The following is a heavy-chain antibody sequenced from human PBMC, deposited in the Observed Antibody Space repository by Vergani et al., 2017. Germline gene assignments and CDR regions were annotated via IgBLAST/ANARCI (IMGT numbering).Heavy chain of an antibody. J-gene: IGHJ6*02. CDR2: VDPEDGET. CDR1: GYTFTDHY. Sequence: EVPLVQSGAEVKKPGATMKISYKVSGYTFTDHYMHWVKQAPGKGLEWMGLVDPEDGETIYAEKFKGRVTIAADTSTDTAHLELSSLRSEDTAVSYCATPQTVTTGGMEVWGQGTTVIVSS. V-gene: IGHV1-69-2*01. CDR3: ATPQTVTTGGMEV. D-gene: IGHD4-17*01.